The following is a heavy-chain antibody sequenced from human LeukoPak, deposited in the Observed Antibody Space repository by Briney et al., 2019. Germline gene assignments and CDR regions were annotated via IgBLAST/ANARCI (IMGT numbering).Heavy chain of an antibody. CDR2: ISGSAGST. D-gene: IGHD6-13*01. CDR3: AKDRYSSSWYIDAGYYGMDV. J-gene: IGHJ6*02. V-gene: IGHV3-23*01. Sequence: GGSLRLSCAASGFTFSSYAMSWVRQAPGKGLEWVSAISGSAGSTYYADSVKGRFTISRDNSKNTLYLQMNSLRAEDTAVYYCAKDRYSSSWYIDAGYYGMDVWGQRTTVTVSS. CDR1: GFTFSSYA.